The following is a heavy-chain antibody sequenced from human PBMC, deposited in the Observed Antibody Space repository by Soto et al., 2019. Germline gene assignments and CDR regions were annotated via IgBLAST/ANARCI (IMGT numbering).Heavy chain of an antibody. J-gene: IGHJ5*02. Sequence: ASVKVSCKVSGYTLTELSMHWVRQAPGKGLEWMGGFDPEDGETIYAQKFQGRVTMTEDTSTDTAYMELSSLRSEDTAVYYCAPASSSMITFGGNWFDPWGQGTLVTVSS. CDR1: GYTLTELS. CDR3: APASSSMITFGGNWFDP. D-gene: IGHD3-16*01. CDR2: FDPEDGET. V-gene: IGHV1-24*01.